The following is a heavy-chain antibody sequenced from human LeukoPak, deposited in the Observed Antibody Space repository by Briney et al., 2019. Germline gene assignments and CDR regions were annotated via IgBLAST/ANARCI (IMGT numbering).Heavy chain of an antibody. Sequence: SVKVPCKASGGTFSSYAISWVRQAPGQGLEWMGGIIPIFGTANYAQKFQGRVTITADESTSTAYMELSSLRSEDTAVYYCARDVRPYCSSTSCYEERGYGMDVWGKGTTVTVSS. CDR1: GGTFSSYA. D-gene: IGHD2-2*01. J-gene: IGHJ6*04. V-gene: IGHV1-69*13. CDR2: IIPIFGTA. CDR3: ARDVRPYCSSTSCYEERGYGMDV.